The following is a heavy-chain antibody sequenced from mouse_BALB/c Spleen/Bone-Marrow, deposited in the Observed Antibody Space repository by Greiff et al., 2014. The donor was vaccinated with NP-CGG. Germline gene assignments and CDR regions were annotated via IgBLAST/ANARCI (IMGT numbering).Heavy chain of an antibody. CDR3: ARDYYGSSYDY. D-gene: IGHD1-1*01. CDR2: IYPGDGGT. Sequence: VKLQESGPELVKPGASVKISCKASGYAFSSSWMNWVKQRPGQGLEWIGRIYPGDGGTNYNGKFKGKATLTADKSSSTAYMQLSSLTSVDSAVYFCARDYYGSSYDYWGQGTTLTVSS. V-gene: IGHV1-82*01. J-gene: IGHJ2*01. CDR1: GYAFSSSW.